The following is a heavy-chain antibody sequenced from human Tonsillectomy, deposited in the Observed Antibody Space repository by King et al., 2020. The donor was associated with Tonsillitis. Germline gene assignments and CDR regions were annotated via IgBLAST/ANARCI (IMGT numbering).Heavy chain of an antibody. J-gene: IGHJ4*02. V-gene: IGHV3-11*01. D-gene: IGHD2-15*01. CDR3: AGVSAQGGRFDY. CDR1: GFIFSDYY. CDR2: ISSSGSSI. Sequence: VQLVESGGVLVKPGGSLRLSCAASGFIFSDYYMSWIRQAPGQGLEWVSYISSSGSSIYSADSVKGRFTISRDNAKSSLYLQMNSLRAEDTAVYYCAGVSAQGGRFDYWGQGTLVTVSS.